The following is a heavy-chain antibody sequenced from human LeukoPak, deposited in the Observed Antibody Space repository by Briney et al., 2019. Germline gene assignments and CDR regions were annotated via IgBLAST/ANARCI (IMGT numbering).Heavy chain of an antibody. CDR3: ARGHYDLAP. J-gene: IGHJ5*02. D-gene: IGHD3/OR15-3a*01. V-gene: IGHV4-59*08. CDR1: GGSVSDHY. Sequence: PSETLSLTCSVSGGSVSDHYWSWIRQPPGKGLEWIAYIYYNEAPNYNPSLNARVTMSLDMSKNQFSLRLTSVTAADTAVHYCARGHYDLAPWGQGILVTVSS. CDR2: IYYNEAP.